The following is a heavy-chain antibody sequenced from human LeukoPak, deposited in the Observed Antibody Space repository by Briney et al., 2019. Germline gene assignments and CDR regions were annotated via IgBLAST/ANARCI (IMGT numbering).Heavy chain of an antibody. CDR2: ITGSSTWT. CDR1: GFTFGTYG. Sequence: PGGSLRLSCEASGFTFGTYGMTWVRRAPGKGLEWVSGITGSSTWTYYADSVKGRFTISRDNSKNTLQLQMHSLRAEDTAIYYCARELVSLGTGYFDLWGRGTLVTVSS. CDR3: ARELVSLGTGYFDL. J-gene: IGHJ2*01. V-gene: IGHV3-23*01. D-gene: IGHD7-27*01.